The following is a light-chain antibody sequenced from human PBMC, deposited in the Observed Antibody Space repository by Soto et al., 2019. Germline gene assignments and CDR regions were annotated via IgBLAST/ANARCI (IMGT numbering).Light chain of an antibody. J-gene: IGKJ1*01. Sequence: DIQMTQSPSTLSASVGDRVTITCRASQSISSWLAWYQQKPGKAPKLLIYKASSLESGVQSRFSGSGSGTEFTLTIISLQPDDFATYYCHQYNSLRTFGQGTKVDI. CDR1: QSISSW. CDR3: HQYNSLRT. V-gene: IGKV1-5*03. CDR2: KAS.